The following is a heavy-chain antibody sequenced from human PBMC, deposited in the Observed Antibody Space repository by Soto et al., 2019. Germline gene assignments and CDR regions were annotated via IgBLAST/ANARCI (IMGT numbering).Heavy chain of an antibody. Sequence: ASVKVSCKASGYTFTSYAMHWVRQAPGQRLEWMGWIDAGNGNTKYSQKFQGRVTITRDTSASTAYMELSSLRSEDTAVYYCARDRGYSSSWYDYWGQGTLVTVSS. J-gene: IGHJ4*02. V-gene: IGHV1-3*01. CDR3: ARDRGYSSSWYDY. D-gene: IGHD6-13*01. CDR1: GYTFTSYA. CDR2: IDAGNGNT.